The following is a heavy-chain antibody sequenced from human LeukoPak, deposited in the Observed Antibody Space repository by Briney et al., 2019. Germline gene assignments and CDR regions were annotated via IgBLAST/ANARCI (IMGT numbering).Heavy chain of an antibody. CDR2: IYSGRTF. V-gene: IGHV4-39*01. CDR1: AASISSSNHH. J-gene: IGHJ5*01. D-gene: IGHD5-12*01. CDR3: VRHDGRGGATMGAFDS. Sequence: SETLSLTCTISAASISSSNHHWGWIRQSPGKGLEWIGSIYSGRTFYYSPSLNSRVTISVVTSDQFTLQLNSVTAADTAVYYCVRHDGRGGATMGAFDSWGQGSLVTVSS.